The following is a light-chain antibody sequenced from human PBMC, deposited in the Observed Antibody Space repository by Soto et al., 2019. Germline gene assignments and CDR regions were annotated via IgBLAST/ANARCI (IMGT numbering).Light chain of an antibody. Sequence: EIVLTQSPGTLSLSPGERATLSCRASQSVSSSYLAWYQQKPGQAPRLLIYGASSRATGIPDRFSGSGSGTDFTLTISRLEPEDFAVYYCQQYGSSPRYTVGQGTKVDIK. J-gene: IGKJ2*01. CDR1: QSVSSSY. CDR2: GAS. CDR3: QQYGSSPRYT. V-gene: IGKV3-20*01.